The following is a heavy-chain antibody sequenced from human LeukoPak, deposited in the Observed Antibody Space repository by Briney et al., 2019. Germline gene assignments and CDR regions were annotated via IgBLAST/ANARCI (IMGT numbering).Heavy chain of an antibody. CDR2: IRYDGSNK. V-gene: IGHV3-30*02. Sequence: PGGSLRLSCAASGFTFSSYGMHWVRQAPGKGLEWVAFIRYDGSNKYYADSVKGRFTISRDNSKNTLYLQMNSLRAEDTAVYYCARGGIVVVPAAIAPFDPWGPRTLVTVSS. CDR3: ARGGIVVVPAAIAPFDP. D-gene: IGHD2-2*01. CDR1: GFTFSSYG. J-gene: IGHJ5*02.